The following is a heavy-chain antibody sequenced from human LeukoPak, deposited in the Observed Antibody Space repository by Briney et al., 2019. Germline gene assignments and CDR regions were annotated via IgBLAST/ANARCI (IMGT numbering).Heavy chain of an antibody. V-gene: IGHV4-30-2*01. CDR2: SYHTGKT. CDR3: ASPDQKAAFDL. Sequence: SETLSLTCSVSGDSITSGAYYWTWIRQTPGEGLEWIGNSYHTGKTHYNPSFKSRLTISVDRSKNQFSLRLTSVTAADTAVYYCASPDQKAAFDLWGQGTMVTVSS. CDR1: GDSITSGAYY. J-gene: IGHJ3*01.